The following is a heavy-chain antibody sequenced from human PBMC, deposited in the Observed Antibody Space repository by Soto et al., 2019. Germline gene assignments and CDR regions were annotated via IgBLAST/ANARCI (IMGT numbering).Heavy chain of an antibody. D-gene: IGHD3-10*01. CDR3: AREVDRDEGGPG. CDR2: IYYSGST. Sequence: QVQLQESGPGLVKPSQTLSLTCTVSGGSISSGDYYWSWIRQPPGKGLEWIGYIYYSGSTYYNPSLKSRVTISVVTSKNQYSLKLSSVTAADTAVYYCAREVDRDEGGPGWGQGTMVTVSP. J-gene: IGHJ3*01. V-gene: IGHV4-30-4*01. CDR1: GGSISSGDYY.